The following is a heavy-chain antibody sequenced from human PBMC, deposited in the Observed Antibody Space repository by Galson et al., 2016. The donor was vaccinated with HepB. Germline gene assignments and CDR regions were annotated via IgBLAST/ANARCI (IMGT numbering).Heavy chain of an antibody. CDR1: GFSFTTRGMN. CDR3: VHRAAHHFDSNSDYVSYFDY. Sequence: PALVKPTQTLTLTCTLSGFSFTTRGMNVGWVRQPPGKALEWLALVYWDDDKRYRPSLESRLTITKDTSKNQVVLTMTDVDPVDTATYYCVHRAAHHFDSNSDYVSYFDYWGHGTLVAVSS. J-gene: IGHJ4*01. V-gene: IGHV2-5*02. D-gene: IGHD3-16*01. CDR2: VYWDDDK.